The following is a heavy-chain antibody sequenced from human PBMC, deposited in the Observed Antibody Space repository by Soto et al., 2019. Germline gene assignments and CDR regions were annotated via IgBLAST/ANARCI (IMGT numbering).Heavy chain of an antibody. V-gene: IGHV3-11*01. CDR1: GFTFSDYY. CDR2: ISSSGSTI. CDR3: AESSWSSSPFDY. D-gene: IGHD6-6*01. J-gene: IGHJ4*02. Sequence: GGPLRLSCAASGFTFSDYYMSWIRQAPGKGLEWVSYISSSGSTIYYADSVKGRFTISRDNAKNSLYLQMNSLRAEDTAVYYCAESSWSSSPFDYWGQGTLVTVSS.